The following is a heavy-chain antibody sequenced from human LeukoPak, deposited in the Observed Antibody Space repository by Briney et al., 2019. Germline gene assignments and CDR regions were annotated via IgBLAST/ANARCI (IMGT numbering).Heavy chain of an antibody. J-gene: IGHJ4*02. CDR3: ARSIYSNTAFDY. Sequence: GGSLRLSCAASGFTFDDYGMSWVRQAPGKGLEWVSGINWDGGSTGYADSVEGRFTISRDNAKNSLYLQMNSLRAEDTALYYCARSIYSNTAFDYWGQGTLVTVSS. CDR2: INWDGGST. V-gene: IGHV3-20*04. CDR1: GFTFDDYG. D-gene: IGHD4-11*01.